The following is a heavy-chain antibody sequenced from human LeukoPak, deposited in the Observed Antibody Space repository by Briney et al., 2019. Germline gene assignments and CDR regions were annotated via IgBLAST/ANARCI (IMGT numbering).Heavy chain of an antibody. D-gene: IGHD3-10*01. Sequence: ASVKVSCKASGYIFSTYGINWVRQAPGQGLEWMGWISAYNGDTNYAQNVQDRVTMTTDTSTNTAYMELRSLRSDDTAVYYCAREGEGSGSYTDYWGPGTLVIVSS. CDR2: ISAYNGDT. J-gene: IGHJ4*02. CDR1: GYIFSTYG. CDR3: AREGEGSGSYTDY. V-gene: IGHV1-18*01.